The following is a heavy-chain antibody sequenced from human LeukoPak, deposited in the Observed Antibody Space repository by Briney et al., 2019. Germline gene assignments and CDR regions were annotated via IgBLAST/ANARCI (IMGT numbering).Heavy chain of an antibody. CDR1: GYTFTSYA. J-gene: IGHJ4*02. V-gene: IGHV1-3*01. CDR3: ARTSDYDILTGYYRY. CDR2: INAGNGNT. D-gene: IGHD3-9*01. Sequence: GASVKVSCKASGYTFTSYAMHWVRQAPGQRLEWMGWINAGNGNTKYSQKFQGRVTITRDTSASTAYMELSSLRSEDTAVYYCARTSDYDILTGYYRYWGQGTLVTVSS.